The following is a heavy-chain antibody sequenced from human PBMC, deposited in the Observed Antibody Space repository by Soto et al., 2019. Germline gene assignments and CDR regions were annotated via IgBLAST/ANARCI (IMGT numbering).Heavy chain of an antibody. J-gene: IGHJ6*02. D-gene: IGHD5-12*01. Sequence: SLTFTVSGGSISSGGYYWSWIRQHPGKGLEWIGYIYYSGSTYYNPSLKSRVTISVDTSKNQFSLKLSSVTAADTAVYYCARDRRGYSGYGMDVWGQGTTGTVS. V-gene: IGHV4-31*03. CDR1: GGSISSGGYY. CDR3: ARDRRGYSGYGMDV. CDR2: IYYSGST.